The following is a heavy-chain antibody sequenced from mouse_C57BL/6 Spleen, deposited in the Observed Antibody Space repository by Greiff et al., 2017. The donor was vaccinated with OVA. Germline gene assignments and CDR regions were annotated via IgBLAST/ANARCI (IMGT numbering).Heavy chain of an antibody. V-gene: IGHV1-81*01. CDR2: IYPRSGNT. J-gene: IGHJ4*01. CDR3: ARYDYDGYYAMDY. Sequence: VKLLESGAELARPGASVKLSCKASGYTFTSYGISWVKQRTGQGLEWIGEIYPRSGNTYYNEKFKGKATLTADKSSSTAYMELRSLTSEDSAVYFCARYDYDGYYAMDYWGQGTSVTVSS. D-gene: IGHD2-4*01. CDR1: GYTFTSYG.